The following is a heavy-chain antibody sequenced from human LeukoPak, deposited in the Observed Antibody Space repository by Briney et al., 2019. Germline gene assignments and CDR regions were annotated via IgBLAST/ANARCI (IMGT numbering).Heavy chain of an antibody. J-gene: IGHJ6*03. CDR2: IYYSGNT. Sequence: SETLSLTCTVSGDSISSYYWTWIRQPPGKGLEWIGYIYYSGNTSYNPSLKSRVTISVDTSKNQFSLKLSSVTAADTAVYYCARTPRGYSGYLSFYYYMDVWGKGTTVTVSS. D-gene: IGHD5-12*01. CDR3: ARTPRGYSGYLSFYYYMDV. CDR1: GDSISSYY. V-gene: IGHV4-59*08.